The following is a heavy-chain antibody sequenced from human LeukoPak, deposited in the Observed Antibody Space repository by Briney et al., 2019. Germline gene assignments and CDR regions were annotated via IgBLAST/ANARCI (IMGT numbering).Heavy chain of an antibody. V-gene: IGHV4-39*07. D-gene: IGHD3-3*01. Sequence: SETLSLTCTVSGGSISSSSYYWGWIRQPPGKGLEWIGSIYYSGSTYYNPSLKSRVTISVDTSKNQFSLKLSSVTAADTAVYYCARGLEWINWFDPWGQGTLVTVSS. CDR2: IYYSGST. CDR3: ARGLEWINWFDP. J-gene: IGHJ5*02. CDR1: GGSISSSSYY.